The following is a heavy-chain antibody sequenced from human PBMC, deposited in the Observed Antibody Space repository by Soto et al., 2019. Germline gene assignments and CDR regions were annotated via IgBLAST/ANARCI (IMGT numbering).Heavy chain of an antibody. J-gene: IGHJ6*02. D-gene: IGHD4-4*01. Sequence: QVQLVESGGGVVQPGRSLRLSCAASGFTFSSYGMHWVRQAPGKGLEWVAAISYDGSNKYYADSVKGRFTISRDNSKNTLYLQMNSLRAEDTAVYYCATRDVTTSYGMDVWGQGTTVTVSS. CDR2: ISYDGSNK. CDR3: ATRDVTTSYGMDV. CDR1: GFTFSSYG. V-gene: IGHV3-30*03.